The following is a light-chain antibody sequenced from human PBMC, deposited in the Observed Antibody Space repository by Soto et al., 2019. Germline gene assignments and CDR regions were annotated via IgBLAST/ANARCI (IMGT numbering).Light chain of an antibody. CDR2: TDK. V-gene: IGLV1-44*01. Sequence: QSVLTQPPSASGTPGQRVTISCSGSRSNIGSNTVNWYQQLPGTAPQVLIYTDKQRPSGVPDRFSGSRSGTSASLAISGLQSEDEAHYYCAAWDDSLNGPVFGGGTKLTVL. CDR1: RSNIGSNT. J-gene: IGLJ2*01. CDR3: AAWDDSLNGPV.